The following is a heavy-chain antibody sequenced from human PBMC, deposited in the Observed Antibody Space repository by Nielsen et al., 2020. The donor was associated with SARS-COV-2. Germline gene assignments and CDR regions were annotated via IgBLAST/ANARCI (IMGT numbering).Heavy chain of an antibody. J-gene: IGHJ4*02. D-gene: IGHD4-17*01. CDR3: ARARAGGDTGDY. V-gene: IGHV1-18*01. CDR1: GYTFTSYG. CDR2: ISAYNGNT. Sequence: GGSLRLSCKGSGYTFTSYGISWVRQAPGQGLEWMGWISAYNGNTNYAQKLQGRVTMTTDTSTSTAYMELRSLRSDDTAVYYCARARAGGDTGDYWGQGTLVTVSS.